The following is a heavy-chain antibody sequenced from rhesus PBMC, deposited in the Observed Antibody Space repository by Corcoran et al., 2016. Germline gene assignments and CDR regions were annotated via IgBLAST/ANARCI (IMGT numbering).Heavy chain of an antibody. V-gene: IGHV3-37*01. D-gene: IGHD2-21*01. CDR2: INGQKGHT. Sequence: DVQLVESGGGLVQPGGSLRLSCVASGFTFSDYCMDWVRQASGKGLEWVSMINGQKGHTFYPYSVKGRFTVPRDNAKNTLYLQMSSLRTEDTAIYYCVRGDCSGSGSWDYWGQGVLVTVSS. CDR3: VRGDCSGSGSWDY. J-gene: IGHJ4*01. CDR1: GFTFSDYC.